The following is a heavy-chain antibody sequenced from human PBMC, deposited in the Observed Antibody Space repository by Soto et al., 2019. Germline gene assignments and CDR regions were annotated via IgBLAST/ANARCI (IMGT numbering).Heavy chain of an antibody. CDR3: ARELGGVVVAHTYYYYGMDV. J-gene: IGHJ6*02. V-gene: IGHV1-69*12. Sequence: QVQLVQSGAEVKKPGSSVKVSCKASGGTFSSYAISWVRQAPGQGLEWMGGIIPIFGTANYAQKFQGRVTITADESTSTAYMELSSLRSEGTAVYYCARELGGVVVAHTYYYYGMDVWGQGTTVTVSS. CDR2: IIPIFGTA. CDR1: GGTFSSYA. D-gene: IGHD2-15*01.